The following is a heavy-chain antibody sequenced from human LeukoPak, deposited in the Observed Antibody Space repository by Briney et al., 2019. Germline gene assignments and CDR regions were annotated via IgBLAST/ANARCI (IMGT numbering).Heavy chain of an antibody. CDR2: IKSKTDGGTT. CDR3: TTDWSSPEPFDY. V-gene: IGHV3-15*01. CDR1: GFTFSNAW. Sequence: GGSLRLSCAASGFTFSNAWMSWVRQAPGKGLEWVGRIKSKTDGGTTDYAAPVKGRFTISRDDSKNTLYLQMDSLKTEDTAVYYCTTDWSSPEPFDYWGQGTLVTVSS. D-gene: IGHD1-14*01. J-gene: IGHJ4*02.